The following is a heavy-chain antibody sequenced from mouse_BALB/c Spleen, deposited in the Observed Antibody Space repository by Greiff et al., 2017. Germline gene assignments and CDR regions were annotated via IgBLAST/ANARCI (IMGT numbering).Heavy chain of an antibody. V-gene: IGHV14-3*02. CDR3: DYYGSSYYYAMDY. CDR1: GFNIKDTY. J-gene: IGHJ4*01. Sequence: EVKLQESGAELVKPGASVKLSCTASGFNIKDTYMHWVKQRPEQGLEWIGRIDPANGNTKYDPKFQGKATITADTSSNTAYLQLSSLTSEDTAVYYCDYYGSSYYYAMDYWGQGTSVTVSS. D-gene: IGHD1-1*01. CDR2: IDPANGNT.